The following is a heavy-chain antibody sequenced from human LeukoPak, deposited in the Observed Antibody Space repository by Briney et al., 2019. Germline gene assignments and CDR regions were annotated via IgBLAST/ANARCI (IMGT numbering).Heavy chain of an antibody. CDR3: ATQYCSSTSCYPYWVDY. CDR1: GYTFTSYG. J-gene: IGHJ4*02. Sequence: ASVKVSCKASGYTFTSYGISWVRQAPGQGLEWMGWISAYNGNTNYAQKLQGRVTMTTDTSTSTAYMELRSLRADDKAVYYCATQYCSSTSCYPYWVDYWGQGTLVTVSS. CDR2: ISAYNGNT. D-gene: IGHD2-2*01. V-gene: IGHV1-18*01.